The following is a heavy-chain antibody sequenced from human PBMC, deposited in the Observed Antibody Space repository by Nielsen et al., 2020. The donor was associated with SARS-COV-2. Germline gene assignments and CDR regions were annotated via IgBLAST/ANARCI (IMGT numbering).Heavy chain of an antibody. J-gene: IGHJ4*02. Sequence: ESLKISCTVSGGSVSSGSYYWSWIRQPPGKGLEWIGYIYYSGSTNYNPSLKSRVTISVDTSKNQFSLKLSSVTAADTAVYYCARDRWDTATYDYWGKGTLVTVSS. CDR2: IYYSGST. CDR3: ARDRWDTATYDY. V-gene: IGHV4-61*01. D-gene: IGHD5-18*01. CDR1: GGSVSSGSYY.